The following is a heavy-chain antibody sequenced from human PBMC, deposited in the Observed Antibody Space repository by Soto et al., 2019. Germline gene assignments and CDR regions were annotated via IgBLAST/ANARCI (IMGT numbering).Heavy chain of an antibody. Sequence: GGSLRLSCAASGFTVSSNYMSWVRQAPGKGLEWVSVIYSGGSTYYADSVKGRFTISRDNSKNTLYLQMNSLRAEDTAVYYCAREQCLVGYDYWGQGTLVTVSS. J-gene: IGHJ4*02. V-gene: IGHV3-53*01. CDR1: GFTVSSNY. CDR3: AREQCLVGYDY. D-gene: IGHD6-19*01. CDR2: IYSGGST.